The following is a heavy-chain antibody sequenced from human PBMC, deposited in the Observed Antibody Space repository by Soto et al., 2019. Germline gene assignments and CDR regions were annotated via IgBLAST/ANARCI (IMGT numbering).Heavy chain of an antibody. J-gene: IGHJ4*02. CDR1: GFTFSNYA. CDR3: AKAYFDILTGYVGDY. CDR2: MSNSGSRT. Sequence: VQLLESGGGLVQPGGSLRLSCAASGFTFSNYAMSWVRQAPGKWLEWVSGMSNSGSRTYYADSVKGRFIISRDNSKNTLYLQMNRLRPEDTAVYYCAKAYFDILTGYVGDYWGQGTLVSVSS. V-gene: IGHV3-23*01. D-gene: IGHD3-9*01.